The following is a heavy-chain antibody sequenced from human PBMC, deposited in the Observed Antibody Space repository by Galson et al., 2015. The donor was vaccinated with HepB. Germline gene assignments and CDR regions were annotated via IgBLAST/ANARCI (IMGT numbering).Heavy chain of an antibody. CDR1: GFTFSSYW. J-gene: IGHJ3*02. V-gene: IGHV3-7*01. D-gene: IGHD3-3*01. Sequence: SLRLSCAASGFTFSSYWMSWVRQAPGKGLEWVANIKQDGSEKYYVDSVKGRFTISRDNAKDSLYLQMNSLRAEDTAVYYCARERPHYDFWSGYYPQNSKHDAFDIWGQGTMVTVSS. CDR3: ARERPHYDFWSGYYPQNSKHDAFDI. CDR2: IKQDGSEK.